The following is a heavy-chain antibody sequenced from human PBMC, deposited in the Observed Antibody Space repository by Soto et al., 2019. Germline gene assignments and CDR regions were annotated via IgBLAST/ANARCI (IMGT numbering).Heavy chain of an antibody. Sequence: QVQLQESGPGLVKPSQTLSLTCTVSGGSISSGGYYWSWIRQHPGKGLEWIGYIDYSGSTYYNPSLKSRLTISVDTSKNQFSLKLSSVTAADTAVYYCARAFDWLFHFDSWGQGTLVTVSS. CDR1: GGSISSGGYY. CDR2: IDYSGST. V-gene: IGHV4-31*03. CDR3: ARAFDWLFHFDS. J-gene: IGHJ4*02. D-gene: IGHD3-9*01.